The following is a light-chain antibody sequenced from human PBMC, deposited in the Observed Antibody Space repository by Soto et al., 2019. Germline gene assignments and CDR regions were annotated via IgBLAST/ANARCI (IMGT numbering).Light chain of an antibody. V-gene: IGKV1-27*01. CDR2: DXS. Sequence: SHMTQSASTMFSSVGRSVSVNXRASEGINKYLAWYQQEPRXVPKXXXGDXSTLQPGGPSRLSGSGSGTEFTLTITSLQSEDFAVYWCQQYNNWPRTFGPGTRLEIK. CDR1: EGINKY. J-gene: IGKJ5*01. CDR3: QQYNNWPRT.